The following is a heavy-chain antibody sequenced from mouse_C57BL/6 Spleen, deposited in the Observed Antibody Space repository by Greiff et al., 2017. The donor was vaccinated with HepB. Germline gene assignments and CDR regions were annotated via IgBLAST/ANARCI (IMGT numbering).Heavy chain of an antibody. CDR2: IDPETGGT. D-gene: IGHD2-2*01. J-gene: IGHJ4*01. CDR3: TRSEGYDEGDYAMDY. V-gene: IGHV1-15*01. CDR1: GYTFTDYE. Sequence: VQLQQSGAELVRPGASVTLSCKASGYTFTDYEMHWVKQTPVHGLEWIGAIDPETGGTAYNQKFKGKAILTADKSSSTAYMELRSLTSEDSAVYYCTRSEGYDEGDYAMDYWGQGTSVTVSS.